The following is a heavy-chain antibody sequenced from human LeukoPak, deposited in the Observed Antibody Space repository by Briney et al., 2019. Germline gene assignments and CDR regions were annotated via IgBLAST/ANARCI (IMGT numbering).Heavy chain of an antibody. CDR3: AKVPHGDYAVDY. Sequence: GGSLRLSCAASGFTFSSYGMHWVRQAPGKGLEWVAVISYDGSNKYYADSVKGRFTISRDNSKNTLYLQINSLRAEGTAVYYCAKVPHGDYAVDYWGQGTLVTVSS. CDR1: GFTFSSYG. CDR2: ISYDGSNK. D-gene: IGHD4-17*01. J-gene: IGHJ4*02. V-gene: IGHV3-30*18.